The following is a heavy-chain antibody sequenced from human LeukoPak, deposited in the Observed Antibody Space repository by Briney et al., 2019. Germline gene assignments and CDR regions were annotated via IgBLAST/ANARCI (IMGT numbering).Heavy chain of an antibody. V-gene: IGHV4-34*01. Sequence: SETLSLXCAVYGGSFSGYYWSWIRQPPGKGLEWIGEINHSGSTNYNPSLKSRVTISVDTSKNQFSLKLSSVTAADTAVYYCARGSPAGYDFWSGYRNHYFDYWGQGTLVTVSS. CDR1: GGSFSGYY. CDR2: INHSGST. CDR3: ARGSPAGYDFWSGYRNHYFDY. D-gene: IGHD3-3*01. J-gene: IGHJ4*02.